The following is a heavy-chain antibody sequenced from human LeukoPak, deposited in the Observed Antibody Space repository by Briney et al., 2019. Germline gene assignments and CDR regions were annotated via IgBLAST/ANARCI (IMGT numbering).Heavy chain of an antibody. Sequence: KPSETLSLTCTVSGGSIRSYYWSWIRQPPGKGLEWIGYIYYSGSTIYNPSLKSRVTISVDTSKNQFSLKLRSVTAADTAVYYCARHGRAVAGDFDYWGQGTLVTVSS. CDR3: ARHGRAVAGDFDY. V-gene: IGHV4-59*08. CDR2: IYYSGST. J-gene: IGHJ4*02. CDR1: GGSIRSYY. D-gene: IGHD6-19*01.